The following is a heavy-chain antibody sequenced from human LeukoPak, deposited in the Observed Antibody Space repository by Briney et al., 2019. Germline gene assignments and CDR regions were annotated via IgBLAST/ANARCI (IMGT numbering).Heavy chain of an antibody. V-gene: IGHV1-18*01. J-gene: IGHJ4*02. Sequence: GASVKVSCKASGYTFTSYGISWVRQAPGQGLEWVGWISAYNGNTNYAQKLQGRVTMTTDTSTSTAYMELRSLRSDDTAVYYCARGLSTASRPYVVPIGDYWGQGTLVTVSS. CDR2: ISAYNGNT. CDR1: GYTFTSYG. D-gene: IGHD5/OR15-5a*01. CDR3: ARGLSTASRPYVVPIGDY.